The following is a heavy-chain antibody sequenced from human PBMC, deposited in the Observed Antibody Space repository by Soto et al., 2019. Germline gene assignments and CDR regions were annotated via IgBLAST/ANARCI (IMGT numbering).Heavy chain of an antibody. CDR1: GFTFSSYA. D-gene: IGHD6-6*01. CDR2: ISSNGGST. V-gene: IGHV3-64D*06. Sequence: PGGSLRLSCSASGFTFSSYAMHWVRQAPGKGLEYVSAISSNGGSTYYADSVKGRFTISRDNSKNTLYLQMSSLRAEDTAVYYCVKGLYSSSSEDYYYYYYGMDVWGQGTTVTVSS. J-gene: IGHJ6*02. CDR3: VKGLYSSSSEDYYYYYYGMDV.